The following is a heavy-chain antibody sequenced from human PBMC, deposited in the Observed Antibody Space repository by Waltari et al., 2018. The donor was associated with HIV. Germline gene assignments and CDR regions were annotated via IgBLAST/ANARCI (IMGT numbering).Heavy chain of an antibody. CDR3: ARTQGQQLVPLSY. V-gene: IGHV4-39*01. Sequence: QLQLQESGPGLVKPSETLSLTCTVSGGSISSSSSYWGWIRQPPGKGLEWIGSIYSGRTYYNPSLKSRATISVDTSKNQFSLKLSSVTAADTAVYYCARTQGQQLVPLSYWGQGTLVTVSS. J-gene: IGHJ4*02. CDR2: IYSGRT. D-gene: IGHD6-13*01. CDR1: GGSISSSSSY.